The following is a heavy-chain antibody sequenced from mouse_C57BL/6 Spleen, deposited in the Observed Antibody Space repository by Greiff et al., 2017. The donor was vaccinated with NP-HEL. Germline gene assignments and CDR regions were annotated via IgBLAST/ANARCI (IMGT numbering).Heavy chain of an antibody. CDR2: ISSGGSYT. D-gene: IGHD1-1*01. V-gene: IGHV5-6*01. Sequence: EVKLVESGGDLVKPGGSLKLSCAASGFTFSSYGMSWVRQTPDKRLEWVATISSGGSYTYYPDSVKGRFIISRDNAKNTLYLQMSSLKSDDTAMYYCARPDYYYVSSYGYFDVWGTGTTVTVSS. CDR1: GFTFSSYG. CDR3: ARPDYYYVSSYGYFDV. J-gene: IGHJ1*03.